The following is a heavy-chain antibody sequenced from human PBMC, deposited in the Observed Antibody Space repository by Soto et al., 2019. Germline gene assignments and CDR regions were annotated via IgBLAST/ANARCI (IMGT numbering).Heavy chain of an antibody. Sequence: SETLSLTCTVSGGYISSYYWTWIRQPPGKGLEWIGYIYYSGSTNYNPSLKSRVTMSIDTSKKQFSLKLSSVTAADTAVYYCARAFGSTMPSLFWGQGTLVTVSS. CDR1: GGYISSYY. CDR2: IYYSGST. V-gene: IGHV4-59*01. CDR3: ARAFGSTMPSLF. J-gene: IGHJ4*02. D-gene: IGHD2-2*01.